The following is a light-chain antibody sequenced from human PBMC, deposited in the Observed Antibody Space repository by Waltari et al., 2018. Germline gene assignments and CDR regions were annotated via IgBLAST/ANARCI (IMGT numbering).Light chain of an antibody. Sequence: IQMPQSPSSVCASVEDRVTITCRASLGINTWLAWYQQKPRKASKLLSYAASSLQSGVPSSFGGSGSGADFTFTIDTLQPEDFVTYYCQQANSVPVPFGGGPKVEI. CDR2: AAS. CDR1: LGINTW. V-gene: IGKV1D-12*01. J-gene: IGKJ4*01. CDR3: QQANSVPVP.